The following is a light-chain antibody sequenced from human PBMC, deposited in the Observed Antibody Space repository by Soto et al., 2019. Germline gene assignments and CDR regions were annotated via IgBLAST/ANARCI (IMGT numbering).Light chain of an antibody. CDR3: QQYNSWVT. V-gene: IGKV1-5*03. Sequence: DIQMTQSPSTLSASVGERVTITCRASQSINSWLAWYQQKPGKAPKLLIYKASSLESGVPSRFSGSGSGTEFTLTISSLQPDDFATYYCQQYNSWVTFGQGTKVDIK. CDR1: QSINSW. CDR2: KAS. J-gene: IGKJ1*01.